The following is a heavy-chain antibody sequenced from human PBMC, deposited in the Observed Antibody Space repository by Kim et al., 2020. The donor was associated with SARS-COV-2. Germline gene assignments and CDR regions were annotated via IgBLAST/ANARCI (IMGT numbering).Heavy chain of an antibody. J-gene: IGHJ5*02. V-gene: IGHV3-15*01. CDR2: IKSKTDGGTT. D-gene: IGHD3-10*01. CDR1: GFTFSNAW. Sequence: GGSLRLSCAASGFTFSNAWMSWVRQAPGKGLEWVGRIKSKTDGGTTDYAAPVKGRFTISRDDSKNTLYLQMNSLKTEDTAVYYCTTADVLLWFGELSPITSPWGQGTLVTVSS. CDR3: TTADVLLWFGELSPITSP.